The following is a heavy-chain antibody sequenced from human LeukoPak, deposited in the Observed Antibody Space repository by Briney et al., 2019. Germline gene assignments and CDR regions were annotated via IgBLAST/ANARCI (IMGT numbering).Heavy chain of an antibody. V-gene: IGHV3-74*01. CDR1: GFTFSSYA. Sequence: GGSLRLSCAASGFTFSSYAMSWVRQAPGKGLEWVSRINSDGSSTSYADSVKGRFTISRDNAKNTLYLQMNSLRAEDTAVYYCARDARYYDSSGYPGDYWGQGTLVTVSS. CDR2: INSDGSST. J-gene: IGHJ4*02. CDR3: ARDARYYDSSGYPGDY. D-gene: IGHD3-22*01.